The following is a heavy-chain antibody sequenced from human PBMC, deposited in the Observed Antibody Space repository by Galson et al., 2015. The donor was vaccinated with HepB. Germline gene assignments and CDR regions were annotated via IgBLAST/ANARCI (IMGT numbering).Heavy chain of an antibody. V-gene: IGHV1-18*01. D-gene: IGHD1-1*01. CDR3: ASTTGTERAYYYYYGMDV. J-gene: IGHJ6*02. Sequence: VKFSCKASGYTFTSYGISWVRQAPGQGLEWMGWISAYNGNTNYAQKLQGRVTMTTDTSTSTAYMELRSLRSDDTAVYYCASTTGTERAYYYYYGMDVWGQGTTVTVSS. CDR2: ISAYNGNT. CDR1: GYTFTSYG.